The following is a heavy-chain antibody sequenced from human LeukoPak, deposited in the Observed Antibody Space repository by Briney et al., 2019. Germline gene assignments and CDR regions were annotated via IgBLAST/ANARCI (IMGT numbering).Heavy chain of an antibody. Sequence: ASVKVSCKASGGTFSSYAISWVRLAPGQGLEWMGGIIPIFGTANYAQKFQGRVTITADESTSTAYMELSSLRSEDTAVYYCARDSHPYDSSGGRNWFDPWGQGTLVTVSS. CDR3: ARDSHPYDSSGGRNWFDP. V-gene: IGHV1-69*13. J-gene: IGHJ5*02. CDR1: GGTFSSYA. D-gene: IGHD3-22*01. CDR2: IIPIFGTA.